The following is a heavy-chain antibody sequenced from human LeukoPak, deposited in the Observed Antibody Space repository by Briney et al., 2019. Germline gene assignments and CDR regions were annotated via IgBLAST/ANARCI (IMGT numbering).Heavy chain of an antibody. V-gene: IGHV3-21*06. CDR2: ITSSSSYI. Sequence: GGSLRLSCAASGFTLTSYNMNWVRQARGKGLEWVSSITSSSSYIYYADSVKGRFTISRDNAKNSLYLQMDSLRVEDTAVYYCARDPYSGNYGAYYYYYMDVWGKGTTVTISS. J-gene: IGHJ6*03. D-gene: IGHD1-26*01. CDR1: GFTLTSYN. CDR3: ARDPYSGNYGAYYYYYMDV.